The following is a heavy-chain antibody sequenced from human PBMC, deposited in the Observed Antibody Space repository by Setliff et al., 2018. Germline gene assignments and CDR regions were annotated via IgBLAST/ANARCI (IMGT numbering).Heavy chain of an antibody. J-gene: IGHJ5*02. CDR2: VHFTGST. Sequence: SETLSLTCTVSGASIRNFYWTWIRQHPGKGLEWIGYVHFTGSTNYNPSLKSRVTMSVDVSKSQFSLRLSSVTAADTAVYYCARADSSGQKRHWFDPWGQGTLVNVSS. CDR3: ARADSSGQKRHWFDP. D-gene: IGHD3-22*01. V-gene: IGHV4-59*01. CDR1: GASIRNFY.